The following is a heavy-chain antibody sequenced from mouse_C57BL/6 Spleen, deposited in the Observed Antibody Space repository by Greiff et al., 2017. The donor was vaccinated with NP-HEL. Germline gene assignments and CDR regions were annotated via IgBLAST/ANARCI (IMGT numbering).Heavy chain of an antibody. CDR2: INPNNGGT. J-gene: IGHJ4*01. D-gene: IGHD2-4*01. Sequence: EVQLQQSGPELVKPGASVKIPCKASGYTFTDYNMDWVKQSHGKSLEWIGDINPNNGGTIYNQKFKGKATLTVDKSSSTAYMELRSLTSEDTAVYYCARGRYDYDETGYAMDYWGQGTSVTVSS. V-gene: IGHV1-18*01. CDR3: ARGRYDYDETGYAMDY. CDR1: GYTFTDYN.